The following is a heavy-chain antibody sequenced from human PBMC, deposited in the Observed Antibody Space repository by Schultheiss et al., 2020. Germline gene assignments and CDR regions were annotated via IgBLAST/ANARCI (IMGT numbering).Heavy chain of an antibody. D-gene: IGHD1-1*01. V-gene: IGHV3-53*05. Sequence: GGSLRLSCAASGFSVSANDMNWVRQAPGKGLEWVSLIHSGGSTDYVDSVKGRFTISRDSSKNTLYLQMNSLRPEDTAVYYCARGGRLEKLSFDYWGQGTLVTVSS. J-gene: IGHJ4*02. CDR2: IHSGGST. CDR1: GFSVSAND. CDR3: ARGGRLEKLSFDY.